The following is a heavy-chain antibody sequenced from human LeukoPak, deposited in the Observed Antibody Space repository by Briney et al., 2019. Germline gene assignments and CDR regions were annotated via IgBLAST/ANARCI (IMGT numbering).Heavy chain of an antibody. CDR2: THYSGST. Sequence: SETLSLTCNVSGDSVSTGLHYYSWIRQHPGEGLEWIGCTHYSGSTHYKSSLRSRLIISLDTSKNQDSLKLTSVTAADTAVYYCARGRRGKYSPYFYYHMDVWGTGTPVTVSS. J-gene: IGHJ6*03. CDR1: GDSVSTGLHY. V-gene: IGHV4-31*03. CDR3: ARGRRGKYSPYFYYHMDV. D-gene: IGHD1-26*01.